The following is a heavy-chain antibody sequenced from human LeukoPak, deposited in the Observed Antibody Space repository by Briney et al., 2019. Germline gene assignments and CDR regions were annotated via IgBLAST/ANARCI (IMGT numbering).Heavy chain of an antibody. CDR1: GFTFSSYG. J-gene: IGHJ6*02. Sequence: GGSLRLSCAASGFTFSSYGMHWVRQAPGKGLEWVAVILYDGSNKYYADSVKGRFTISRDNSKSTLYLQMNSLRAEDTAVYYCAKMDNYYYYGMDVWGQGTTVTVSS. CDR2: ILYDGSNK. D-gene: IGHD2-2*03. CDR3: AKMDNYYYYGMDV. V-gene: IGHV3-30*18.